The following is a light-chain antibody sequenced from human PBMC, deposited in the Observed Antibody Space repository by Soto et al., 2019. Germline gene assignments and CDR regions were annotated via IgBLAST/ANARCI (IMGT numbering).Light chain of an antibody. CDR2: EVS. CDR1: QTIGGW. CDR3: QQYDRYPYT. V-gene: IGKV1-5*01. Sequence: DIRMTQSPATLSASVGDRVTITCRASQTIGGWLAWYQQKPGKAPKLLISEVSSLESAVPPRFSGSGSGAEFTLIISSLQPDDFATYYCQQYDRYPYTFGQGTKLEI. J-gene: IGKJ2*01.